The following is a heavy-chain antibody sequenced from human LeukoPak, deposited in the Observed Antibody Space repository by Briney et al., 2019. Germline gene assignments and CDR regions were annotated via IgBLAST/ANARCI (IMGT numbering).Heavy chain of an antibody. J-gene: IGHJ4*02. V-gene: IGHV5-51*01. Sequence: GESLKISCKGSGYNFPNYWIAWVRQMPGKGLEWMGIIYPGDSDTRYSPSFQGQVTISADKSISTAYLQWSSLKASDTAMYYCASSTNIWFGESHDYWGQGTLVTVSS. CDR2: IYPGDSDT. CDR3: ASSTNIWFGESHDY. CDR1: GYNFPNYW. D-gene: IGHD3-10*01.